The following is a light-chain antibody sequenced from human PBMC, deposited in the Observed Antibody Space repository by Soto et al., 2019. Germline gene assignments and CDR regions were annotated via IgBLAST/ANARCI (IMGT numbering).Light chain of an antibody. J-gene: IGKJ1*01. V-gene: IGKV1-39*01. CDR1: QTITNY. CDR2: ATD. CDR3: QQYSLYWT. Sequence: DIQMTQSPSSLSASVGDRVTITCRASQTITNYLNWYQQQSGKAPKLLIYATDTLQSGVPSRFSGSGSGTEFTLTISSLQPDDFAIYYCQQYSLYWTFGQGTKVDIK.